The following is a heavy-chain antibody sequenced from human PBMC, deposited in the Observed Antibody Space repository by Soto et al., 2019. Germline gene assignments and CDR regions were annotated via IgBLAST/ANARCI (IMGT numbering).Heavy chain of an antibody. V-gene: IGHV3-33*05. J-gene: IGHJ4*02. Sequence: QVQLVESGGGVLQPGTSLRLSCVGSGFTFRSYVIHWVLQAPGKGLEWVALTSDDGSNNFYGDSVKGRCTISRQNSTNTVERPMDSLRFEVTAIYWCTRWGTTGGLNVWGQGTLVCVSS. D-gene: IGHD3-16*01. CDR2: TSDDGSNN. CDR1: GFTFRSYV. CDR3: TRWGTTGGLNV.